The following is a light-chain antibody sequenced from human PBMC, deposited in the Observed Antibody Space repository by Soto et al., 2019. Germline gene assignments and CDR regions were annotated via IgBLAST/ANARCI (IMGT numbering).Light chain of an antibody. CDR2: GAS. V-gene: IGKV3-20*01. CDR1: KSVSSGY. CDR3: QQYGSSPVT. Sequence: EIVWTQSPGTLALSPGERATRTCSLSKSVSSGYLAWYQKKAGQVPRLLIYGASSRATGISDRFSGSGSGTDFTLTISRLEPEDFAVYYCQQYGSSPVTFGQGREVDIK. J-gene: IGKJ1*01.